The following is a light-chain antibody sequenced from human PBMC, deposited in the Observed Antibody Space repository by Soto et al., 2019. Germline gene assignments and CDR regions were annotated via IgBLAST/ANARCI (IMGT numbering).Light chain of an antibody. CDR3: HQYNNWPPRT. V-gene: IGKV3-15*01. Sequence: EIVMTQSPATLSVSPGERATLSCRASQSVSSNLAWYQQKPGQAPRLLIYGASTRATVIPDRFSGSGSGTEFPLTISSLQTVDFTVYYCHQYNNWPPRTFGQGPNVQI. CDR2: GAS. CDR1: QSVSSN. J-gene: IGKJ1*01.